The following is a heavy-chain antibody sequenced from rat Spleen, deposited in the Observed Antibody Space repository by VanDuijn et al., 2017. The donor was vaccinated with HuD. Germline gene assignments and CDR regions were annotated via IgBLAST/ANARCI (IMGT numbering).Heavy chain of an antibody. Sequence: QVQLKESGPGLVQPSQTLSLTCTVSGFSLATNGVSWVRQPPGKGLEWIAAISSGGNTYYNSVLKSRLSISRDTSKNQVFLKMNSLQTDDTGTYYCTRDLRDDGGDWFAYWGQGTLVTVSS. D-gene: IGHD1-11*01. CDR2: ISSGGNT. V-gene: IGHV2S8*01. CDR3: TRDLRDDGGDWFAY. J-gene: IGHJ3*01. CDR1: GFSLATNG.